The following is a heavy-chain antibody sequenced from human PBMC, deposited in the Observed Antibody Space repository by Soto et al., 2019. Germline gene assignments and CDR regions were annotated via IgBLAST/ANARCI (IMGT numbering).Heavy chain of an antibody. D-gene: IGHD3-22*01. CDR1: GGTFSSSA. CDR3: ARVLDSDPYYFDY. Sequence: GASVKVSCKASGGTFSSSAISWVRQAPGQGLEWMGGIIPIFGTANYAQKFQGRVTITADESTSTAYMELSSLRSEDTAVYYCARVLDSDPYYFDYWGQGTLVTVSS. J-gene: IGHJ4*02. V-gene: IGHV1-69*13. CDR2: IIPIFGTA.